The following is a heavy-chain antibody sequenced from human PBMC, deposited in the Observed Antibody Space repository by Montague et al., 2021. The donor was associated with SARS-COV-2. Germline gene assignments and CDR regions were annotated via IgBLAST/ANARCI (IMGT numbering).Heavy chain of an antibody. V-gene: IGHV4-34*01. J-gene: IGHJ4*02. CDR3: ARWDPQTLTLIGLRGKSASDY. D-gene: IGHD4-23*01. CDR1: GGSFSGYY. CDR2: INHSGST. Sequence: SETLSLTCAVYGGSFSGYYWTWIRQSPGKGLEWIAEINHSGSTNYNFDPSLRSRVTISVDTSKSQFSLTLTSVTAADTGVYYCARWDPQTLTLIGLRGKSASDYWRQGTLVTVSS.